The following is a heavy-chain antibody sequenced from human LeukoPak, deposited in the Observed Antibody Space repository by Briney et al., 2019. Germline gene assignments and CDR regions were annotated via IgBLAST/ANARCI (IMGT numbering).Heavy chain of an antibody. D-gene: IGHD3-3*01. CDR1: GYTFTSYD. CDR3: ARGIRDFWSGSKYYYYYYMDV. Sequence: ASVTVSFKASGYTFTSYDINWVRQATGQGLAWMGWMNPNSGNTGYAQKFQGRVTMTRNTSISTAYMELSSLRSEDTAVYYCARGIRDFWSGSKYYYYYYMDVWGKGTTVTVSS. J-gene: IGHJ6*03. CDR2: MNPNSGNT. V-gene: IGHV1-8*01.